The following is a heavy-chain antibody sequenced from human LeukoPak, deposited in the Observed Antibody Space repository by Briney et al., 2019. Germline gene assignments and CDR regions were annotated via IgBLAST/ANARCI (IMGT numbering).Heavy chain of an antibody. CDR1: GFTFNTYW. D-gene: IGHD1-26*01. CDR3: AKGIVGATRKINFFDY. Sequence: PGGSLRLSCAASGFTFNTYWMSWVRQAPGKGLEWVANIKQDGSEKYYVDSVKGRFTISRDNSKNTLYLQMNSLRAEDTAVYYCAKGIVGATRKINFFDYWGQGTLVTVSS. J-gene: IGHJ4*02. V-gene: IGHV3-7*03. CDR2: IKQDGSEK.